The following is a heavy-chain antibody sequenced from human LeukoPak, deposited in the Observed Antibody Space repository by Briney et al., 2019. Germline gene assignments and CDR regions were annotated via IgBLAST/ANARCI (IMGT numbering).Heavy chain of an antibody. Sequence: AASVKVSCKASGYTFTSYDINWVRQATGQGLEWMGWMNPNSGITGYAQKFQGRVTMTRNTSISTAYMELSSLRSEDTAVYYCARNYDFWSGPDYWGQGTLVTVSS. CDR3: ARNYDFWSGPDY. CDR1: GYTFTSYD. CDR2: MNPNSGIT. J-gene: IGHJ4*02. V-gene: IGHV1-8*01. D-gene: IGHD3-3*01.